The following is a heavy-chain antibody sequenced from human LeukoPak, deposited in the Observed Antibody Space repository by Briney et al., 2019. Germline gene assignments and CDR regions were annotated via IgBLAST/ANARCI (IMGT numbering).Heavy chain of an antibody. CDR1: GYTFTSYG. Sequence: ASVNVSCKACGYTFTSYGISWVRQAPGQGLEGMGWISAYNGNTNYAQRLQGRVTMTTDTSTSTAYMELRSLRSDDTAVYYCAREHYYDSSGYYSYYFDYWGQGTLVTVSS. CDR3: AREHYYDSSGYYSYYFDY. V-gene: IGHV1-18*01. CDR2: ISAYNGNT. D-gene: IGHD3-22*01. J-gene: IGHJ4*02.